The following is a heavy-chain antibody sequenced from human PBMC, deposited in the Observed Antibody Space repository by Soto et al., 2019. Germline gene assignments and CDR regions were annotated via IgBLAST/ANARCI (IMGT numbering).Heavy chain of an antibody. V-gene: IGHV4-38-2*02. CDR1: GYSISSGYY. CDR2: IYHSGST. Sequence: SETLSLTCAVSGYSISSGYYWGWIRQPPGKGLEWIGSIYHSGSTYYNPSLKSRVTISVDTSKNQFSLKLSSVTAADTAVYYCARDLASRLERLFPPDYGMEVWGQGTTVTVSS. D-gene: IGHD1-1*01. J-gene: IGHJ6*02. CDR3: ARDLASRLERLFPPDYGMEV.